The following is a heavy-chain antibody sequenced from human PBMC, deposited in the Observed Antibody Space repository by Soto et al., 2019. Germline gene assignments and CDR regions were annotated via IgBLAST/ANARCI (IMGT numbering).Heavy chain of an antibody. Sequence: QVQLVQSGAEVKKPGSSVKVSCKASGGTFSSYAISWVRQAPGQGLEWMGGIIPIFGTANYAQKFQGRVTITADESTSTAYMELGSLRSEDTAVYYCARDRAYGSGSYYKLGAFDIWGQGTMVTVS. D-gene: IGHD3-10*01. CDR3: ARDRAYGSGSYYKLGAFDI. V-gene: IGHV1-69*01. CDR1: GGTFSSYA. J-gene: IGHJ3*02. CDR2: IIPIFGTA.